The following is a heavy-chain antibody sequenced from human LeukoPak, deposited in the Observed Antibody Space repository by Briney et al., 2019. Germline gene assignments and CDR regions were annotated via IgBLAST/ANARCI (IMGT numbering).Heavy chain of an antibody. J-gene: IGHJ6*02. CDR1: GGSVSSGSYY. D-gene: IGHD2-2*01. CDR3: ARYCSSTTCSRFGMDV. Sequence: SETLSLTCSVSGGSVSSGSYYWSWIRQPPGKGLECIGLFSYSGSTNYNPSLESRVTISLDTSKNQFSLKLSSVTAADTAVYYCARYCSSTTCSRFGMDVWGQGTTVTVSS. V-gene: IGHV4-61*01. CDR2: FSYSGST.